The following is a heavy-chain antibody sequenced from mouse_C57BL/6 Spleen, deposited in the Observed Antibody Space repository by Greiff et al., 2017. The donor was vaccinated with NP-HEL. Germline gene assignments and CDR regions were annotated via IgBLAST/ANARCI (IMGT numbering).Heavy chain of an antibody. D-gene: IGHD4-1*01. CDR1: GYTFTSYW. J-gene: IGHJ2*01. CDR3: ARFNWAFDY. Sequence: VQLQQPGAELVMPGASVKLSCKASGYTFTSYWMHWVKQRPGQGLEWIGEIDPSDSYTNYNQKFKGKSTLTVDKSSSTAYMQLSSLTSEDSAVYYCARFNWAFDYWGQGTTLTVSS. V-gene: IGHV1-69*01. CDR2: IDPSDSYT.